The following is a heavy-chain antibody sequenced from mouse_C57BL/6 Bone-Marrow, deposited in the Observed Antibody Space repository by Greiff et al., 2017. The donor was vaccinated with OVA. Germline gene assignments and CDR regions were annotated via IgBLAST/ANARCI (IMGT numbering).Heavy chain of an antibody. J-gene: IGHJ4*01. V-gene: IGHV1-50*01. CDR2: IDPSDSYT. D-gene: IGHD3-2*02. CDR3: ARGPDSAGYVYYAMDY. CDR1: GYTFTSYW. Sequence: QVQLKQPGAELVKPGASVKLSCKASGYTFTSYWMQWVKQRPGQGLEWIGEIDPSDSYTNYNQKFKGKATLTVDTSSSTAYMQLSSLTSEDSAVYYCARGPDSAGYVYYAMDYWGQGTSVTVSS.